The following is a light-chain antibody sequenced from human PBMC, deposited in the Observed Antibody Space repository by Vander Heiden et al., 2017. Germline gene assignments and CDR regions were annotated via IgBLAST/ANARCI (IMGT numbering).Light chain of an antibody. CDR2: AAS. J-gene: IGKJ4*01. CDR3: QQLNSYPLT. V-gene: IGKV1-9*01. Sequence: IQLTQSPSSLSASVGDRVTITCRASQGISSYLDWYQQKPGKAPKLLSYAASSLQSGVPSRFSSNGSGTDFTLTISSLQPEDFATYYCQQLNSYPLTFGGGTKVEIK. CDR1: QGISSY.